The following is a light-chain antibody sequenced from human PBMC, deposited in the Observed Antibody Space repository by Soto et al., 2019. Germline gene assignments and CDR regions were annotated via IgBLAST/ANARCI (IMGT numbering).Light chain of an antibody. CDR3: QQYNSSPPV. CDR1: QNVLYSSN. J-gene: IGKJ4*01. CDR2: WTY. Sequence: IVMTQSPDSLAVSLGDRATINCKAGQNVLYSSNSTSRSQGQPPNLLIYWTYTRESGVPERFCGCGSGTDLIVTISRLQAEDVAVYHCQQYNSSPPVFGGGTKVAI. V-gene: IGKV4-1*01.